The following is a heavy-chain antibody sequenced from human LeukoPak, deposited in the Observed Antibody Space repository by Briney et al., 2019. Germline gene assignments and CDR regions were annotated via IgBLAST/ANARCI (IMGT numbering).Heavy chain of an antibody. Sequence: GASVKVSCKASGYTFTGYYMHWVRQAPGQGLEWMGRINPNSGGTNYAQKFQGRVTMTRDTSISTAYTELSRLRSDDTAVYYCARGIRGYSYGYYFDYWGQGTLATVSS. CDR2: INPNSGGT. J-gene: IGHJ4*02. CDR3: ARGIRGYSYGYYFDY. V-gene: IGHV1-2*06. CDR1: GYTFTGYY. D-gene: IGHD5-18*01.